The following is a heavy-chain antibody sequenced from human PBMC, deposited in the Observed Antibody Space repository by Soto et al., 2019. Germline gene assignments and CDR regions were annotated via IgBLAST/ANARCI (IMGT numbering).Heavy chain of an antibody. D-gene: IGHD6-6*01. CDR3: ARSPLAARSKLYYGMDV. J-gene: IGHJ6*02. CDR1: GGTFSSYA. CDR2: IIPIFGTA. V-gene: IGHV1-69*12. Sequence: QVQLVQSGAEVKKPGSSVKVSCKASGGTFSSYAISWVRQAPGQGLEWMGGIIPIFGTANYAQKFQGRVTNTADESTSTAYMELSSLRSEDTAVYYCARSPLAARSKLYYGMDVWGQGTTVTVSS.